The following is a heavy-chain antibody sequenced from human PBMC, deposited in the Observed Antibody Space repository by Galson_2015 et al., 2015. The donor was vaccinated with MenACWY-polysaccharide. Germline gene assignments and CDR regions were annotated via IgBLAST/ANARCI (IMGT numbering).Heavy chain of an antibody. CDR1: GFTFSSYS. Sequence: SLRLSCAASGFTFSSYSMNWVRQAPGKGLEWVSYISSSSSTIYYADSVKGRFTISRDNAKNSLYLQMNSLRAEDTAVYYCARVRGGGCYYGMDVWGQGTPVPVSS. V-gene: IGHV3-48*01. CDR3: ARVRGGGCYYGMDV. CDR2: ISSSSSTI. D-gene: IGHD3-10*01. J-gene: IGHJ6*02.